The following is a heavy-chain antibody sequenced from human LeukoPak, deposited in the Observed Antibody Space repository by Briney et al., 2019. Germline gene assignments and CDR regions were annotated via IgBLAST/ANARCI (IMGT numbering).Heavy chain of an antibody. D-gene: IGHD1-1*01. CDR3: ARDEGTYGMDV. CDR2: IKTDGGST. J-gene: IGHJ6*02. CDR1: GFTFSSYG. Sequence: GGSLRLSCAASGFTFSSYGMHWVRQAPGKGLVWVSLIKTDGGSTSYADSVKGRFTISRDNAKNTLYLLMNSLRAEDTAVYYCARDEGTYGMDVWGQGTTVTVSS. V-gene: IGHV3-74*01.